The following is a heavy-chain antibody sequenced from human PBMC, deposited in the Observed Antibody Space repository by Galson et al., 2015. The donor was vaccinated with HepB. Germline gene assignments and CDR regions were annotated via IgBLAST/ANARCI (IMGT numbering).Heavy chain of an antibody. CDR2: VSGSGRTT. V-gene: IGHV3-23*01. D-gene: IGHD3/OR15-3a*01. J-gene: IGHJ3*02. Sequence: SLRLSCAASGFTFSKFAMNWVRQAPGKGLEWVSNVSGSGRTTYYADSAKGRVTISRDNSKNTLYLEMNSLRAEDTAVYYCAKTRGHEDAFDIWGQGTMVTVSS. CDR3: AKTRGHEDAFDI. CDR1: GFTFSKFA.